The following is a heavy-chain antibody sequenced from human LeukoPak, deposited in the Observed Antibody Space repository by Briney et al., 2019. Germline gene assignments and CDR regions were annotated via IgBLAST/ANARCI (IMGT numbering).Heavy chain of an antibody. CDR2: ISWNSGSI. V-gene: IGHV3-9*01. D-gene: IGHD2-15*01. Sequence: GGSLRLSCAASGFTFDDYAMHWVRQAPGKGLEWVSGISWNSGSIGYADSVKGRFTISRDNAKNSLYLQMNSLRAEDTALYYCAKGYGGMSYCSCVFDYWGQGTLVTVSS. CDR3: AKGYGGMSYCSCVFDY. J-gene: IGHJ4*02. CDR1: GFTFDDYA.